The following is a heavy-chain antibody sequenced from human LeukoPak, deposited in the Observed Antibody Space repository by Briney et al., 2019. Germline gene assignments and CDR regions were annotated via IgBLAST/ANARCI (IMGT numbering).Heavy chain of an antibody. J-gene: IGHJ4*02. D-gene: IGHD4-17*01. CDR1: SGSISSRIYY. V-gene: IGHV4-39*07. CDR3: ARENYGYINY. CDR2: IYYSGST. Sequence: SETLSLTCNVSSGSISSRIYYWGWIRQPIGKGLEWIGSIYYSGSTYYNPSLKSRVTISVDTSKDQFSLKLTSVTAADTAVYYCARENYGYINYWGQGTLVTVSS.